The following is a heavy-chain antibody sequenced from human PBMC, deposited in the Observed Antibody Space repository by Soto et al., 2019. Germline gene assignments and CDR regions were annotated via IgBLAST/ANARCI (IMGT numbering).Heavy chain of an antibody. J-gene: IGHJ4*02. CDR2: IYYSGST. V-gene: IGHV4-30-4*01. CDR3: ARVSALGGYYDSSVNLDY. CDR1: GGSITSGDYY. Sequence: QVQLQESGPGLVKPSQTLSLTCTVSGGSITSGDYYWSWIRQPPGKGLEWIGYIYYSGSTYYNPSLKSRVTISVDTSKNQFSLKLSSVTAADTAVYYCARVSALGGYYDSSVNLDYWGQGTLVTVSS. D-gene: IGHD3-22*01.